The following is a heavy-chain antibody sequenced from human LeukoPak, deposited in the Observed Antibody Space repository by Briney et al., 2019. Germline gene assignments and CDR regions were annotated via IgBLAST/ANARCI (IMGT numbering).Heavy chain of an antibody. V-gene: IGHV3-30*04. D-gene: IGHD1-1*01. CDR1: GFTLNTYA. J-gene: IGHJ4*02. Sequence: PGGSLRLSRAVSGFTLNTYAMHWVRQAPGKGLEWVAIISYDGSQKYYADSLKGRFTISRDNSRNTLYLQMNSLRDDDTGMYYCARDTDEWYNSPGDYWGQGTLVTVSS. CDR3: ARDTDEWYNSPGDY. CDR2: ISYDGSQK.